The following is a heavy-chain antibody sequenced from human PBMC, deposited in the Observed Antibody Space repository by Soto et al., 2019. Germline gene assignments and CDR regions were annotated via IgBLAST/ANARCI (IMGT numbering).Heavy chain of an antibody. D-gene: IGHD2-2*01. V-gene: IGHV3-30*03. CDR1: GFTFSSDI. Sequence: GGSLRLSWAASGFTFSSDIMHWVRQAPGKGLEWVAVISYDGSNKYYADSVKGRFTISRDNSKNTLYLQMNSLRSDDTAVYFCAIGTRKSWTCDSWGQGNLLTVSS. J-gene: IGHJ4*02. CDR2: ISYDGSNK. CDR3: AIGTRKSWTCDS.